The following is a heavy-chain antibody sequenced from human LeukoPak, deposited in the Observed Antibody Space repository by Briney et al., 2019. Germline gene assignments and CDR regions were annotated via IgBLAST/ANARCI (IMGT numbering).Heavy chain of an antibody. Sequence: SGGSLRLSCAASGFTFNKYWMTWVRQAPGKGLEWVANIKQDGSDKHYVSSVKGRFTISRDNAKNSVYLQVNSLRDEDTAIYYCARENWGPDYWGQGTLVTVSS. J-gene: IGHJ4*02. CDR1: GFTFNKYW. V-gene: IGHV3-7*01. D-gene: IGHD7-27*01. CDR3: ARENWGPDY. CDR2: IKQDGSDK.